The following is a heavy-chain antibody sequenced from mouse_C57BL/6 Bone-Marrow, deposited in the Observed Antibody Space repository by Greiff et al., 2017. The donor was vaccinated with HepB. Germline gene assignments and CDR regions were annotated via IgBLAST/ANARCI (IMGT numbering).Heavy chain of an antibody. CDR1: GFTFSSYA. D-gene: IGHD2-4*01. CDR2: SSDGGSYT. CDR3: ARDYDYDDAMDY. V-gene: IGHV5-4*01. Sequence: EVKVEESGGGLVKPGGSLKLSCAASGFTFSSYAMSWVRQTPEKRLEWVATSSDGGSYTYYPDNVKGRFTISRDNAKNNLYLQMSHLKSEDTAMYYCARDYDYDDAMDYWGQGTSVTVSS. J-gene: IGHJ4*01.